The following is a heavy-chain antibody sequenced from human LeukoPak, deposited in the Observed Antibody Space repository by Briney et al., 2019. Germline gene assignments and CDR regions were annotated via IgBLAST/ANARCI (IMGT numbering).Heavy chain of an antibody. CDR1: GGSFSGYY. D-gene: IGHD5-12*01. J-gene: IGHJ4*02. CDR3: ARALGYSGYHPIDY. V-gene: IGHV4-34*01. Sequence: SETLSLTCAVYGGSFSGYYWSWIRQPPGKGLEWIGEINHSGSTNYNPSLKSRVTISVDTSKNQFSLKLSSVTAADTAVYYCARALGYSGYHPIDYWGQGTLVIVSS. CDR2: INHSGST.